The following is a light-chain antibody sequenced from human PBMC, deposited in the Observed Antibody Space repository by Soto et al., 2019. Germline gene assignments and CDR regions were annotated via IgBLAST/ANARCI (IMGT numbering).Light chain of an antibody. V-gene: IGLV1-47*01. CDR2: RNN. Sequence: QSVLTQPPSASGTPGQSVTISCSGSSSNIGSNYVYWYQQLPGTAPELLIYRNNQRPSGVPDRFSGSKSGTSASLAISGLRSDDEADYYCATWDDSLSGWVFGGGTQLTVL. J-gene: IGLJ3*02. CDR1: SSNIGSNY. CDR3: ATWDDSLSGWV.